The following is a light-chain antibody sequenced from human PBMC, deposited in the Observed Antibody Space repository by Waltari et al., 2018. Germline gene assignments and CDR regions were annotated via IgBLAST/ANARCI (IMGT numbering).Light chain of an antibody. J-gene: IGLJ3*02. Sequence: QSVLTQPPSVSGSPGQRVTISCSGSSSSFGRNYVFWYQQLPGTAPKLLIYRNDQRLSGVPDRFSGSKAGTSASLAIRGLQSEDEAAYYCAAWDDSLSGLWVFGGGTMLTVL. CDR3: AAWDDSLSGLWV. CDR2: RND. CDR1: SSSFGRNY. V-gene: IGLV1-47*01.